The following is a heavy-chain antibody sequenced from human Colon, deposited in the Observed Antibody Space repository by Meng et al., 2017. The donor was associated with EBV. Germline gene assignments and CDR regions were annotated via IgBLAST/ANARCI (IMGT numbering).Heavy chain of an antibody. CDR1: GGSMSSGNYY. Sequence: QLRLQMPGPGLVEPSQTLSLTCTVSGGSMSSGNYYWSWIRQPPGRGLEWIGYIHHSGSAYYNPSLKSRVSISVDTSKNQFSLNLNSMTAADTAVYYCARDYYASGFVFDLWGQGTLVTVSS. J-gene: IGHJ5*02. V-gene: IGHV4-30-4*01. CDR3: ARDYYASGFVFDL. CDR2: IHHSGSA. D-gene: IGHD3-10*01.